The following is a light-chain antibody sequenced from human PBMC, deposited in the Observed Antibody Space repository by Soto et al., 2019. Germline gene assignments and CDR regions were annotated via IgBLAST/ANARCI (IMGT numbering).Light chain of an antibody. Sequence: QSVVTQPASVSGSPGLSIAISCTGTSRDVGGYNSVSWYQQQPGKVPKLMIYDVSNRPSGVSNRFSGSKSGNTASLTISGLQAEDEGDYYCSSYTTGGSYVFGTGTKLTVL. J-gene: IGLJ1*01. CDR1: SRDVGGYNS. CDR3: SSYTTGGSYV. V-gene: IGLV2-14*01. CDR2: DVS.